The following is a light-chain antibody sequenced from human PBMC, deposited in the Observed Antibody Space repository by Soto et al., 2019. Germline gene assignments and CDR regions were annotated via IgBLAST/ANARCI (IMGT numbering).Light chain of an antibody. V-gene: IGLV2-14*01. CDR3: SSYTRSTTLNVL. CDR1: SSDVGGYKY. J-gene: IGLJ2*01. CDR2: EVS. Sequence: QSALTQPASVSGSHGQSITISCTGTSSDVGGYKYVSWYQQHPGKVPKLMIYEVSNRPSGVSNRFSGSKSGNTASLSISGLQAEDEAEYYCSSYTRSTTLNVLFGGVTKVTVL.